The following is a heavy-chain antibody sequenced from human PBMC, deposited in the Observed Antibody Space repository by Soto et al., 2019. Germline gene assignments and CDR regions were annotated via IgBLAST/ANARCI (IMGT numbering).Heavy chain of an antibody. V-gene: IGHV1-46*01. D-gene: IGHD2-21*02. CDR3: ARGGHVVVVTAALDY. CDR2: VNPSGGHT. CDR1: GDTFTDYY. J-gene: IGHJ4*02. Sequence: QVQLVQSGAEVKKPGASVKVSCKASGDTFTDYYIHWVRQAPGQGLEWMGTVNPSGGHTTYAQHFLGRIALTEDTSTSTLYMELTSLTSEDTAVYYCARGGHVVVVTAALDYWGQGTLVTVSS.